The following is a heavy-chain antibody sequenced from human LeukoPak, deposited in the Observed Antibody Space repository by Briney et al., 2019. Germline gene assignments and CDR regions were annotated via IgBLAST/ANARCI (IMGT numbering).Heavy chain of an antibody. J-gene: IGHJ3*02. Sequence: ETLSLTCTVSGGSISSYYWGWVRQAPGKGLEWVSEIYSGGSTYYAASVKGRFSISRDNSKNTVYLQMNSLRVEDTAVYYCARELREHGVFDIWGQGIMVTVSS. CDR1: GGSISSYY. D-gene: IGHD1-26*01. CDR3: ARELREHGVFDI. V-gene: IGHV3-53*01. CDR2: IYSGGST.